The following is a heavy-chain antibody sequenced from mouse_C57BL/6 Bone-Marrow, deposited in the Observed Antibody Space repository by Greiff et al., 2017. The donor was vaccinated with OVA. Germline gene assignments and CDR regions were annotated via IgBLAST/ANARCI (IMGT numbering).Heavy chain of an antibody. J-gene: IGHJ2*01. CDR1: GYTFTSYW. V-gene: IGHV1-59*01. CDR3: AREESYYEGY. CDR2: IDPSDSYT. D-gene: IGHD1-1*01. Sequence: VQLQQPGAELVRPGTSVKLSCKASGYTFTSYWMHWVKQRPGQGLEWIGVIDPSDSYTNYNQKFKGKATLTVDTSSSTAYMQLSSLASEDSAVDYCAREESYYEGYWGKGTTLTVSS.